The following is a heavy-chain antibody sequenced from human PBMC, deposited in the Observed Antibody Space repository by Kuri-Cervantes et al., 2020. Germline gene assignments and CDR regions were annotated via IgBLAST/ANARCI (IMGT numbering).Heavy chain of an antibody. CDR1: GFTFSSYS. D-gene: IGHD3-9*01. CDR2: ISSSSSTI. Sequence: ETLSLTCAASGFTFSSYSMNWVRQAPGKGLEWVSYISSSSSTIYYADSVKGRFTTSRDNAKNSLYLQMNSLRAEDTAVYYCARDRNDILTGWFDPWGQGTLVTVSS. J-gene: IGHJ5*02. CDR3: ARDRNDILTGWFDP. V-gene: IGHV3-48*01.